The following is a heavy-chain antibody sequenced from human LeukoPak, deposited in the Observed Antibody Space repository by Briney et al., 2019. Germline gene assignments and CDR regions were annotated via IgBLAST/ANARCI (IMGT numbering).Heavy chain of an antibody. J-gene: IGHJ4*02. V-gene: IGHV3-30*04. D-gene: IGHD5-18*01. CDR1: GFTFSSYA. CDR2: ISYDGSNK. CDR3: ARDWVEGTAMVTGFDY. Sequence: PGGSLRLSCAASGFTFSSYAMHWVRQAPGKWLEWVAVISYDGSNKYYADSVKGRFTISRDNSKNTLYLQMTSLRAEDTAVYYCARDWVEGTAMVTGFDYWGQGTLVTVSS.